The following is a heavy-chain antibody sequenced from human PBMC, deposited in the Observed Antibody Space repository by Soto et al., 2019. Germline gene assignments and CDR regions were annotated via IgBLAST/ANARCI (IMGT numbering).Heavy chain of an antibody. D-gene: IGHD2-2*02. V-gene: IGHV3-30-3*01. J-gene: IGHJ5*02. CDR1: GFTFSSYA. CDR3: ARLQGVVPAAISGWFDP. Sequence: QVQLVESGGGVVQPGRSLRLSCAASGFTFSSYAMHWVRQAPGKGLEWVAVISYDGSNKYYADSVKGRFTISRDNSKNTLYLQMNSLSAEDTSVYYWARLQGVVPAAISGWFDPWGQGPLVTVAS. CDR2: ISYDGSNK.